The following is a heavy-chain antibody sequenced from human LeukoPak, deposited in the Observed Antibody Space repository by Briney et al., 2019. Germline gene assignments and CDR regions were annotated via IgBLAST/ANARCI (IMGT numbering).Heavy chain of an antibody. CDR1: GGSHSGYY. CDR3: AGPSSIAALDV. CDR2: INHRGST. J-gene: IGHJ6*04. Sequence: SETLSLTCALYGGSHSGYYWSWIRQPPGKGLEWIGEINHRGSTNYNPSLKSRVTISADTSKNQFSLKLSSVTAADTAVYYCAGPSSIAALDVWGKGTTVTVPS. V-gene: IGHV4-34*01. D-gene: IGHD6-6*01.